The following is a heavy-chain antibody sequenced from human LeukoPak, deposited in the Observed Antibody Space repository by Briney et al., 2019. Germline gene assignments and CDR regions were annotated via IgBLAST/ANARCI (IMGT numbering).Heavy chain of an antibody. V-gene: IGHV3-30-3*01. CDR3: AKDGPYSTRRGMDV. J-gene: IGHJ6*02. CDR2: ISYDGSNK. CDR1: GFTFSSYA. Sequence: GRSLRLSCAASGFTFSSYAMHWVRQAPGKGLEWVAVISYDGSNKYYADSVKGRFTISRDNSKNTLYLQMNSLRAEDTAVYYCAKDGPYSTRRGMDVWGQGTTVTVSS. D-gene: IGHD6-13*01.